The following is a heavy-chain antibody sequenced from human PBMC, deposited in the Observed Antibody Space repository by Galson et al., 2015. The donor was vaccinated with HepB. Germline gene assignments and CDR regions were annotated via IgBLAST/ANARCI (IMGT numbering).Heavy chain of an antibody. CDR3: ARAKYLYSTFDY. CDR2: INPNSGGT. V-gene: IGHV1-2*04. D-gene: IGHD5-18*01. J-gene: IGHJ4*02. Sequence: SVKVSCKASGYTFTSYYMHWVRQAPGQGLEWMGWINPNSGGTNYAQEFQDWVTMTRDTSISTAYMELSRLRSDDTAVYFCARAKYLYSTFDYWGQGALVTVSS. CDR1: GYTFTSYY.